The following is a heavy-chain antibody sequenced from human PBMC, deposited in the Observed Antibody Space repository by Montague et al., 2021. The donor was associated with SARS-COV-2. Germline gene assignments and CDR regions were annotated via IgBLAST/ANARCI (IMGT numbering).Heavy chain of an antibody. Sequence: SLRLSCAASGFTFSSYAMSWVRQAPGKGLEWVSGISFSGDSTYYADSVKGRFTISRDNSKNTLYLQMNSLRAEDTAVYYCAKATTYYHRYGYAFHIWDQGTMVTVSS. CDR2: ISFSGDST. D-gene: IGHD3-10*01. J-gene: IGHJ3*02. V-gene: IGHV3-23*01. CDR1: GFTFSSYA. CDR3: AKATTYYHRYGYAFHI.